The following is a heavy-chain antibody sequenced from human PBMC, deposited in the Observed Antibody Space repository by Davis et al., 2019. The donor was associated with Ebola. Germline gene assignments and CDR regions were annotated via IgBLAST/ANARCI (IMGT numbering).Heavy chain of an antibody. V-gene: IGHV4-39*01. CDR2: IYYSGST. CDR1: GGSISSSSYY. D-gene: IGHD2-15*01. CDR3: ARHMKPDCSGGSCYYSYYYYGMDV. Sequence: PSETLSLTCTVSGGSISSSSYYWGWIRQPPGKGLEWIGSIYYSGSTYYNPSLKSRVTISVDTSKNQFSLKLSSVTAADTAVYYCARHMKPDCSGGSCYYSYYYYGMDVWGQGTTVTVSS. J-gene: IGHJ6*02.